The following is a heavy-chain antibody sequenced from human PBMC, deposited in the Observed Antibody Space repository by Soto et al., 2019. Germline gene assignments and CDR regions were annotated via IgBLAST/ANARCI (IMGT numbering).Heavy chain of an antibody. D-gene: IGHD3-3*01. J-gene: IGHJ3*02. Sequence: GASVKVSCKASGYTFTGHYMHWVRQAPGQGLEWMGWINPNSGGTNYAQKFQGWVTMTRDTSISTAYMELSRLRSDDTDVYYCARVNYDFWSGYWNAFDIWGQGTMVTVSS. CDR1: GYTFTGHY. CDR2: INPNSGGT. V-gene: IGHV1-2*04. CDR3: ARVNYDFWSGYWNAFDI.